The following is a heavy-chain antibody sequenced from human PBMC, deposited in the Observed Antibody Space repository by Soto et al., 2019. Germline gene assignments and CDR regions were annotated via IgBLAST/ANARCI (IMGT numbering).Heavy chain of an antibody. CDR2: ISYDGSNK. D-gene: IGHD1-26*01. J-gene: IGHJ3*02. CDR3: ARVFIVGAGDAFDI. V-gene: IGHV3-30-3*01. CDR1: GFTFSSYA. Sequence: QVQLVESGGGVVQPGRSLRLSCAASGFTFSSYAMHWVRQAPGKGLEWVAVISYDGSNKYYADSVKGRFTISRDNSKNKLYLQVNRLRAEDTDVYYCARVFIVGAGDAFDIWGQGTMGNVSS.